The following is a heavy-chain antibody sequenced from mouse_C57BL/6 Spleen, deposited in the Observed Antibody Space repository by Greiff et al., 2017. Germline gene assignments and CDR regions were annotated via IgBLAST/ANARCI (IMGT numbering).Heavy chain of an antibody. V-gene: IGHV1-22*01. CDR1: GYTFTDYN. D-gene: IGHD3-2*02. J-gene: IGHJ4*01. Sequence: VQLQQSGPELVKPGASVKMSCKASGYTFTDYNMHWVQQSHGKSLEWIGYINPNNGGTSYNQKFKGKATLPVNKSSSTAYMELRSLTSAESAVYYCARWLAQATRVYAMDYWGQGTSVTVSS. CDR2: INPNNGGT. CDR3: ARWLAQATRVYAMDY.